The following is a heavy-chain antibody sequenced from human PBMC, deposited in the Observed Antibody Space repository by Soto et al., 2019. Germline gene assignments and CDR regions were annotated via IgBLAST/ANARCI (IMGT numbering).Heavy chain of an antibody. CDR2: ISAYNGNT. Sequence: QVQLVQSGGEVKKPGASVKVSCKTSGYSFTTYGISWVRQAPGQGLEWMGWISAYNGNTKYAQKLQDRVTMTTDTATSPAYMEPRSLRSDDTAVYYCAREGPAPYYYYGMDVWGQGSTVTVSS. CDR3: AREGPAPYYYYGMDV. CDR1: GYSFTTYG. V-gene: IGHV1-18*01. J-gene: IGHJ6*02.